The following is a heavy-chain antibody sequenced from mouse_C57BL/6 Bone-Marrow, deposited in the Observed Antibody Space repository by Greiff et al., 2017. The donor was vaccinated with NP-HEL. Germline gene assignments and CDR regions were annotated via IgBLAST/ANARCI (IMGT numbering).Heavy chain of an antibody. Sequence: SLGGLVQPGGSLSLSCAASGFTFTDYYMSWVRQPPGKALEWLGFIRNKANGYTTEYSASVKGRFTISRDNSQSILYLQMNALRAEDSATYYCARYKRGYGSNYDYFDYWGQGTTLTVSS. CDR2: IRNKANGYTT. CDR1: GFTFTDYY. J-gene: IGHJ2*01. V-gene: IGHV7-3*01. D-gene: IGHD1-1*01. CDR3: ARYKRGYGSNYDYFDY.